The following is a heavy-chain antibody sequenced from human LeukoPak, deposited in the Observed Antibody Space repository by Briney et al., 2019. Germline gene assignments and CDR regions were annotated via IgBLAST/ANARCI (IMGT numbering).Heavy chain of an antibody. Sequence: GSSVKVSCKASGYTFTSYDINWVRQATGQGLEWMGWMNPNSGNTGYAQKFQGRVTMTRNTSISTAYMELSSLRSEDTAVYYCARDYDSSGYYYNWGQGTLVTVSS. CDR2: MNPNSGNT. CDR3: ARDYDSSGYYYN. CDR1: GYTFTSYD. J-gene: IGHJ4*02. V-gene: IGHV1-8*01. D-gene: IGHD3-22*01.